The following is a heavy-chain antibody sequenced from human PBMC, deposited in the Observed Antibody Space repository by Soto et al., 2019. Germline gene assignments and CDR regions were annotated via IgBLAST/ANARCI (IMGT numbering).Heavy chain of an antibody. CDR1: GASISSSNYY. CDR2: MYYSGRT. J-gene: IGHJ6*02. D-gene: IGHD4-17*01. V-gene: IGHV4-39*01. Sequence: QLQLQESGPGLVKPSETLSLTCTVSGASISSSNYYWGWIRQPPGRGLEWIGTMYYSGRTYYNPSLKSRVATSVDTSKIQFSLKLSAVTATDTAVYYCARHGNTVTTGYYYGMDVWGQGTTVTVSS. CDR3: ARHGNTVTTGYYYGMDV.